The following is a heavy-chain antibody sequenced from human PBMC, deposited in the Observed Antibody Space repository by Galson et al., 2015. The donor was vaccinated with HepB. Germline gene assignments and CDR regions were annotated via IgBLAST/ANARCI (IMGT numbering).Heavy chain of an antibody. CDR2: INSDETSI. CDR1: GFTFSSYW. D-gene: IGHD2-2*01. J-gene: IGHJ4*02. CDR3: ARGLMRGCSSSSCSPGH. Sequence: SLRLSCAASGFTFSSYWMHWVRQGPGKGLVWVSHINSDETSISYADSVKGRFTISRDNAKNTLYLQMNSLRVEDTAVYYCARGLMRGCSSSSCSPGHWGQGTLVTVSS. V-gene: IGHV3-74*01.